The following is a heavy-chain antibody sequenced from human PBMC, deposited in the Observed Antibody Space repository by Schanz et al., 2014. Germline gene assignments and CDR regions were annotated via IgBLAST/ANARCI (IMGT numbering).Heavy chain of an antibody. D-gene: IGHD2-8*02. CDR1: GFTFRGYA. V-gene: IGHV3-23*01. J-gene: IGHJ4*02. CDR2: ISGSGGST. Sequence: EVQLLESGGGLVQPGGSLRLSCAASGFTFRGYAMIWVRQAPGRGLEWVSAISGSGGSTYYADSVKGRFTISRDNSKNTLYLQMNSLRAEDTAVYYCAKTLFPGGTQTFGNWGRGTLVTVSS. CDR3: AKTLFPGGTQTFGN.